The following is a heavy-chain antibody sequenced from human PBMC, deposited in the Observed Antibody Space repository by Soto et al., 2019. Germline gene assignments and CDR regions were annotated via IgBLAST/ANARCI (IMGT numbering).Heavy chain of an antibody. CDR2: VYYSGST. CDR3: ARHHVRGRTIAGAAEF. V-gene: IGHV4-39*01. J-gene: IGHJ4*02. D-gene: IGHD1-26*01. CDR1: GGSISSSSYY. Sequence: PSETLSLTCTVSGGSISSSSYYWGWIRQPPGKGLEWIGSVYYSGSTYDNPSLKSRITLSVDRSKSQFSLKLTSVTAADTAMYFCARHHVRGRTIAGAAEFWGQGTLVTVSS.